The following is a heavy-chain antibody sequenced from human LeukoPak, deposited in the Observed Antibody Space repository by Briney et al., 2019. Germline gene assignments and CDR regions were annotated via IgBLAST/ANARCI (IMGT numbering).Heavy chain of an antibody. D-gene: IGHD3-22*01. V-gene: IGHV1-2*02. CDR3: ARFGVVVHPYYFDY. J-gene: IGHJ4*02. CDR2: INPNSGGT. CDR1: GYTFTGYY. Sequence: ASVKVSCKASGYTFTGYYMHWVRQAPGQGLEWMGWINPNSGGTNYAQKFQGRVTMTRDTSISTAYMELSRLRSDDTAVYYCARFGVVVHPYYFDYWGQGTLDTVSS.